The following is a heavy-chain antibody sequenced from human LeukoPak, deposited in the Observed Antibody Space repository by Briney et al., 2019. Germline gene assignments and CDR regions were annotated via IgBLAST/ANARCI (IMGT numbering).Heavy chain of an antibody. CDR3: AKDMGSHGSGSYYAFDI. V-gene: IGHV3-30*02. D-gene: IGHD3-10*01. CDR2: IRYDGINK. CDR1: GFTFNAYG. J-gene: IGHJ3*02. Sequence: GESLRLSCAASGFTFNAYGMHWVRQAPGKGLEWVAFIRYDGINKDYADPVKGRFTFSRDSSKNTLYLRMSSLRTEDTAVYYCAKDMGSHGSGSYYAFDIWGQGTMVTVSS.